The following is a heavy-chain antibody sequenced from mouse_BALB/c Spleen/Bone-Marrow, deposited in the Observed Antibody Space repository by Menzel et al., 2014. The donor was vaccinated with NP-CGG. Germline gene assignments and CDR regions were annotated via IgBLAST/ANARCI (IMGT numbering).Heavy chain of an antibody. Sequence: QVQLKQSGPGLVAPSQSLSITCTVSGFSLTSYGVHWVRRPPGKGLEWLGVIWAGGSTNYNSALMSRLSISKDDSKSXVFLKMNSLQTDDTAMYYCASMITTAWFAYWGQGTLVTVSA. V-gene: IGHV2-9*02. D-gene: IGHD2-4*01. CDR1: GFSLTSYG. J-gene: IGHJ3*01. CDR2: IWAGGST. CDR3: ASMITTAWFAY.